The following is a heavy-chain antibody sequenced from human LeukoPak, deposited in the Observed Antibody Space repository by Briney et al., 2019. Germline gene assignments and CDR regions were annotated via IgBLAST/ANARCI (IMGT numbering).Heavy chain of an antibody. D-gene: IGHD1-26*01. CDR1: GYTFTGYY. Sequence: ASVKVSCKASGYTFTGYYMHWVRQAPGQGLEWMGRINPNSGGTNYAQKFQGRVTMTRDTSISTAYMELSSLRSEDTAVYYCARGYVGATEYWFDPWGQGTLVTVSS. J-gene: IGHJ5*02. CDR3: ARGYVGATEYWFDP. V-gene: IGHV1-2*06. CDR2: INPNSGGT.